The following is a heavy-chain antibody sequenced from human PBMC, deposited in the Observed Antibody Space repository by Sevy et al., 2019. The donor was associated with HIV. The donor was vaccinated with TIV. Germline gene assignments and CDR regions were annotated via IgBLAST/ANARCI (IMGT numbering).Heavy chain of an antibody. D-gene: IGHD1-26*01. CDR3: TRGPNGNYLDSFDY. Sequence: GGSLRLSCTTSGFTFGDYALSWFRQAPGKGLQWVTFIRGKTYGGTAEYAASVKGRFTISRDDSKSIAYLQMNSLKTEDTAVYYCTRGPNGNYLDSFDYWGQGTLVTVSS. V-gene: IGHV3-49*03. CDR1: GFTFGDYA. CDR2: IRGKTYGGTA. J-gene: IGHJ4*02.